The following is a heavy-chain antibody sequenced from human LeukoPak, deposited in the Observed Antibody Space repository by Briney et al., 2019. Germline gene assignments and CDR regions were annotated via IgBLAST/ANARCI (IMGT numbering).Heavy chain of an antibody. CDR2: IYYSGIT. Sequence: SETLSLTCTVSGDSITNSNFRWGWVRQPPGRGLEWIGSIYYSGITYSSPSLKSRVTLTVDTSKNQFSLKLNSVTAADTAVYYCARHVYTRREIRGFDPWGQGTLVTVSS. V-gene: IGHV4-39*01. CDR3: ARHVYTRREIRGFDP. D-gene: IGHD6-6*01. J-gene: IGHJ5*02. CDR1: GDSITNSNFR.